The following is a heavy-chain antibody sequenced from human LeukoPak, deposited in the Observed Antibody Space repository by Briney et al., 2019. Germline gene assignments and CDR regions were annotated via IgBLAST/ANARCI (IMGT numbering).Heavy chain of an antibody. CDR2: INPNSGGT. D-gene: IGHD1/OR15-1a*01. CDR1: GYTFTDYY. Sequence: GASVKVSCKASGYTFTDYYMHWVRQAPGQGLEWMGWINPNSGGTNYAQKFQGRVTMTRDTSISTAYMELSRLRSDDTAVYYCARDYVTNYYCYYMDVWGKGTTVTISS. V-gene: IGHV1-2*02. CDR3: ARDYVTNYYCYYMDV. J-gene: IGHJ6*03.